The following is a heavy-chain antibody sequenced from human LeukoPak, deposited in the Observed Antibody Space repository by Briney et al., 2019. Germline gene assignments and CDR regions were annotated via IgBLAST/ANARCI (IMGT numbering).Heavy chain of an antibody. V-gene: IGHV1-2*02. J-gene: IGHJ4*02. CDR2: INPNSGGT. Sequence: ASVTVSYTASGYTFTVYYMHWVRQAPGQGLEWMGWINPNSGGTNYAQKFQGRVTMTRDTSISTAYMELSRLRSDDTAVYYCAMEDDYSVYWGQGTLVTVSS. D-gene: IGHD2-15*01. CDR3: AMEDDYSVY. CDR1: GYTFTVYY.